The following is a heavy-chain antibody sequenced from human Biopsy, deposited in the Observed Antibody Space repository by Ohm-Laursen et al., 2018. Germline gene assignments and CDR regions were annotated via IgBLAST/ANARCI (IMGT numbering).Heavy chain of an antibody. Sequence: TLSLTWTVSGASLSSHYWSWIRQPPGKGLERLGYFYCSGNTYYNPSLKSRVTIPVDPSKNQFSLKLNAVTAADTAVYYCAKGITVYGVVLPYYFDDWGQGTLVTVSS. J-gene: IGHJ4*02. CDR1: GASLSSHY. CDR3: AKGITVYGVVLPYYFDD. V-gene: IGHV4-59*11. D-gene: IGHD3-3*01. CDR2: FYCSGNT.